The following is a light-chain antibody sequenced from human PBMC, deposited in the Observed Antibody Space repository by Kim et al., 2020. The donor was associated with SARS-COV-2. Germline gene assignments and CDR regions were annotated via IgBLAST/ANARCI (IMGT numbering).Light chain of an antibody. CDR1: QSVSSGY. Sequence: PGERATLSCRASQSVSSGYLAWFQQRPGQAPRLLIYGASSRATGIPDRFSGSGSGTDFTLTIRRLEPEDFAVYYCQQYGNSPRTFGQGTKL. CDR2: GAS. J-gene: IGKJ2*02. CDR3: QQYGNSPRT. V-gene: IGKV3-20*01.